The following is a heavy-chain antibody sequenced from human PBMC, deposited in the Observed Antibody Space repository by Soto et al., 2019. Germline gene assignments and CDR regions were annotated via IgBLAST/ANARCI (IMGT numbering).Heavy chain of an antibody. CDR1: GGSISSGGYY. J-gene: IGHJ4*02. D-gene: IGHD2-2*03. CDR3: ARYGYCSSTSCYGNYYFDY. CDR2: IYYSGST. Sequence: SETLSLTCTVSGGSISSGGYYWSWIRQHPGKGLEWIGYIYYSGSTYYNPSLKSRVTISVDTSKNQFSLKLSSVTAADTAVYYCARYGYCSSTSCYGNYYFDYWGQGTLVTVSS. V-gene: IGHV4-31*03.